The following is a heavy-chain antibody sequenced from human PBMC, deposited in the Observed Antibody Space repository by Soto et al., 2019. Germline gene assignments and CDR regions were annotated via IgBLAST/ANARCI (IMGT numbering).Heavy chain of an antibody. CDR2: IYYSGST. J-gene: IGHJ6*02. CDR1: GDSISSTNNY. D-gene: IGHD2-2*01. Sequence: SETLSLTCTVSGDSISSTNNYWSWIRQHPGKGLEWIGYIYYSGSTYYNPSLKSRPAISVDTSKNQFSLKLSSVTAADTAVYYWVRTVGSSARGYGYYYDGLDVWGQGTPVT. CDR3: VRTVGSSARGYGYYYDGLDV. V-gene: IGHV4-31*03.